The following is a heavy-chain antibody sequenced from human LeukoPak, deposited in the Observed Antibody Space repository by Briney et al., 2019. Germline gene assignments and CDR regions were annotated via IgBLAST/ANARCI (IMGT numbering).Heavy chain of an antibody. V-gene: IGHV6-1*01. J-gene: IGHJ4*02. CDR1: GDSVPSKSAA. CDR2: TYYRSKWYN. CDR3: ARAYYDISTGYLDY. D-gene: IGHD3-9*01. Sequence: SQTLSLTCAISGDSVPSKSAAWNWIRQSPSRGLEWLGRTYYRSKWYNDYAVSVKSRISVNPDTTKNQFSLQLSSVTPEDTAVYYCARAYYDISTGYLDYWGQGTLVTVSP.